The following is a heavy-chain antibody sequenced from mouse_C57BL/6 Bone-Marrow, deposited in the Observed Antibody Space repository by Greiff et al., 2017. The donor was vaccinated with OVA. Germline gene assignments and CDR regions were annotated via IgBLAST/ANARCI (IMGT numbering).Heavy chain of an antibody. CDR3: ARWAPYFDCIDY. Sequence: VQLQQPGAELVRPGTSVKLSCKASGYTFTSCWMQWVKQRPGQGLVWIGGIDPSDGYTNYNPKFQGKATLTVDTSTSTAYMQLSSLTSEDSAVYACARWAPYFDCIDYWGQGTSVTVSA. CDR2: IDPSDGYT. J-gene: IGHJ4*01. CDR1: GYTFTSCW. V-gene: IGHV1-59*01. D-gene: IGHD1-1*02.